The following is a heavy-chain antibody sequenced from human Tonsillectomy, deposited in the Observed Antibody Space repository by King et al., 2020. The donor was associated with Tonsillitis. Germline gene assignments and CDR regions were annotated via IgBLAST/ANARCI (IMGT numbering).Heavy chain of an antibody. CDR1: GGSISSAAYY. CDR2: IYYSGST. Sequence: PLQESGPGLVKPSQTLSLTCTVSGGSISSAAYYWSWIRQHPGEGLEWIGYIYYSGSTHYNPSLKSRVTISVDTSKNQFSLKLSSVTAADTAVYYCARDAFHYYDNSGHDAFDIWGQGTMVTVS. J-gene: IGHJ3*02. CDR3: ARDAFHYYDNSGHDAFDI. D-gene: IGHD3-22*01. V-gene: IGHV4-31*03.